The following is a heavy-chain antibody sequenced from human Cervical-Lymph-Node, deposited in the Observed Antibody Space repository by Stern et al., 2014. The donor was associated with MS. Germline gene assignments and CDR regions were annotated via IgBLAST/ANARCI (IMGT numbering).Heavy chain of an antibody. CDR2: INPNSGVT. CDR1: GYTFTGYY. CDR3: ARPGDSSSWYPYDY. Sequence: VQLVESGAEVKKPGASVKVSCKASGYTFTGYYMHWVRQAPGQGLEWMGWINPNSGVTNYAQKFQGRVTMTRDTSISTAYMELSRLRSDDTAVFYCARPGDSSSWYPYDYWGQGTLVTVSS. V-gene: IGHV1-2*02. D-gene: IGHD6-13*01. J-gene: IGHJ4*02.